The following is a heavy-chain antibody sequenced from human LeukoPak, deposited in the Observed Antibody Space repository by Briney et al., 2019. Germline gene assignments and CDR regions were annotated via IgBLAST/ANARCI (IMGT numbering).Heavy chain of an antibody. CDR2: INPSGGST. Sequence: GASVTVSFKASGYTFTSYYMHWVRQAPGQGLEGMGIINPSGGSTSYAQKFQGRVTMTRDTSTSTVYMELSSLRSEDTAVYYCARATRAATVVRDWGQGTLVTVSS. J-gene: IGHJ4*02. CDR1: GYTFTSYY. D-gene: IGHD4-23*01. CDR3: ARATRAATVVRD. V-gene: IGHV1-46*01.